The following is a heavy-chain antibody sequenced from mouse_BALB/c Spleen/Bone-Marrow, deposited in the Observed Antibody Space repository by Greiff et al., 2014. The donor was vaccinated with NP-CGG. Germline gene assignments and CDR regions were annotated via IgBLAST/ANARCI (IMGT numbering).Heavy chain of an antibody. CDR2: ILPGSGST. D-gene: IGHD3-1*01. J-gene: IGHJ3*01. CDR3: ARELGLRLAY. V-gene: IGHV1-9*01. CDR1: GYTFSSYW. Sequence: VQLVESGAELMKPGASVKVSCKATGYTFSSYWIEWVKQRPGHGLEWIGEILPGSGSTNYNEKFKGMATFTADTSSNTAYMQLSSLTSEDSAVYYCARELGLRLAYWGQGTLVTVSA.